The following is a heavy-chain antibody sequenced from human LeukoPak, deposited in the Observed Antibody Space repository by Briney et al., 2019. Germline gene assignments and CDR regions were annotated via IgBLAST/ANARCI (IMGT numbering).Heavy chain of an antibody. CDR2: IYYSGST. CDR1: GGSISSGGYY. V-gene: IGHV4-31*03. Sequence: PSETLSLTCTVSGGSISSGGYYWSWIRQHPGKGLEWIGYIYYSGSTYYNPSLKSRVTISVDTSKNQFSLKLSSVTAADTTVYYCARGPGYGDYYWFDPWGQGTLVTVSS. D-gene: IGHD4-17*01. CDR3: ARGPGYGDYYWFDP. J-gene: IGHJ5*02.